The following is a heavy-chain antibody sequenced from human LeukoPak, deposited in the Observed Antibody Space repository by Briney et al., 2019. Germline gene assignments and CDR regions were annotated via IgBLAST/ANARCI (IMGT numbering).Heavy chain of an antibody. J-gene: IGHJ4*02. CDR2: INHSGNT. CDR3: ARIPSQQVVTGYFDY. D-gene: IGHD6-13*01. Sequence: SETLSLSCAVYGGSFSGYYWSWIRQPPGKGLEWIGEINHSGNTNYNPSFKSRVTISVDASKNQFSLKLNSVTAADTGVFYCARIPSQQVVTGYFDYWGQGTLVTVSS. V-gene: IGHV4-34*01. CDR1: GGSFSGYY.